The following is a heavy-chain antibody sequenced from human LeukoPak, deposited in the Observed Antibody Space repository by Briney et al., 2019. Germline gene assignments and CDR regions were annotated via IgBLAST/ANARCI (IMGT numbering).Heavy chain of an antibody. CDR1: GFTVSSNY. CDR2: IYSGGNT. D-gene: IGHD1-26*01. Sequence: GGSLRLSCAASGFTVSSNYMSWVRQAPGKGLEWVSLIYSGGNTYYADSVKGRFTISRDNSKNTLYLQMNSLKSEDTAVYYCGRSGRYRPSDLWGQGTLVTVSS. CDR3: GRSGRYRPSDL. V-gene: IGHV3-53*01. J-gene: IGHJ5*02.